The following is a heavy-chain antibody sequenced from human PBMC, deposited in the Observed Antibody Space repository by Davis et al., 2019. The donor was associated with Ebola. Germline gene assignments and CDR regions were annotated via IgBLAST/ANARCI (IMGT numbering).Heavy chain of an antibody. CDR1: GFTLTGRW. CDR2: LNGDGNQI. V-gene: IGHV3-74*01. CDR3: SREVNFEFYDY. D-gene: IGHD1-20*01. Sequence: PGGSLRLSCVGSGFTLTGRWMHWVRQAPGKGLVWVSRLNGDGNQIHYADSVKGRFTISRDNAKDTVYLQMNGLRADDTAVYYCSREVNFEFYDYWGQGTLVTVSS. J-gene: IGHJ4*02.